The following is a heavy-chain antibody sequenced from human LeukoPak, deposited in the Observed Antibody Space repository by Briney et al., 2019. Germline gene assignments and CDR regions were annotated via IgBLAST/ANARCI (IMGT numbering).Heavy chain of an antibody. D-gene: IGHD2-2*01. CDR3: ASGITGIIVVPATLRNYYFDY. J-gene: IGHJ4*02. CDR1: GGTFSSYD. CDR2: IMPMLDTA. Sequence: GAPVKVSCKASGGTFSSYDISWVRQAPGQGLEWMGGIMPMLDTANYAQKFQGRVTITADKSTSTAYMELSSLRSEDTAVYYCASGITGIIVVPATLRNYYFDYWGQGTLVTVSS. V-gene: IGHV1-69*06.